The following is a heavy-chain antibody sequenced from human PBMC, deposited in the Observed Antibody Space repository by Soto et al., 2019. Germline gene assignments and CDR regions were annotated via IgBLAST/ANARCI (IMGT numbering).Heavy chain of an antibody. CDR3: SRDYPYCLDVAGYFDF. J-gene: IGHJ4*02. D-gene: IGHD6-19*01. CDR2: VYRSGAA. Sequence: PSETMSLTCTLSGYSISTGYYWAWGRHSPGKGLEWIGSVYRSGAAYYSPTLKRRLTISVDTSKNQFSLHLQSVTAAGAAVYYCSRDYPYCLDVAGYFDFWGQGTPVTVSS. CDR1: GYSISTGYY. V-gene: IGHV4-38-2*02.